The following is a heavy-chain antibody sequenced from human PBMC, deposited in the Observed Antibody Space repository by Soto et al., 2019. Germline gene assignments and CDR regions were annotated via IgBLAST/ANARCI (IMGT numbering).Heavy chain of an antibody. D-gene: IGHD6-6*01. CDR3: ARDPRVAARPHSFYYYMDV. CDR1: GFSVRSNY. V-gene: IGHV3-66*01. Sequence: EVQVVESGGGLVQPGGSLRLSCAASGFSVRSNYMNWVRQAPGKGLEWVSVLNYDGTMDYADSVKGRFTVSRDVFKNTLEFQMSSLRAEDTAVYYWARDPRVAARPHSFYYYMDVWGKGTTVTVSS. CDR2: LNYDGTM. J-gene: IGHJ6*03.